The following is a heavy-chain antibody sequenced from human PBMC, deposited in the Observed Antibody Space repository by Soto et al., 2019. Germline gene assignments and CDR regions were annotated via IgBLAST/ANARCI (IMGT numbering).Heavy chain of an antibody. CDR1: GGSFSGYY. CDR3: ARGSVVPAAYRSYFDY. V-gene: IGHV4-34*01. CDR2: INHSGST. J-gene: IGHJ4*02. Sequence: PSETLSLTCAVYGGSFSGYYWSWIRQPPGKGLEWIGEINHSGSTNYNPSLKSRVTISVDTSKNQFSLKLSSVTAADTAVYYCARGSVVPAAYRSYFDYWGQGILVTVSS. D-gene: IGHD2-2*01.